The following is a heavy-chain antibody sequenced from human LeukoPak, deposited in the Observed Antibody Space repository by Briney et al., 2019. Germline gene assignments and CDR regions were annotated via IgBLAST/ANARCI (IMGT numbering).Heavy chain of an antibody. CDR3: ARGGGNDYGGYGDAFDI. J-gene: IGHJ3*02. CDR2: ISGSGGST. D-gene: IGHD4-17*01. Sequence: PGGSLRLSCAASGFTFSSYAMSWVRQAPGKGLEWVSAISGSGGSTYYADSVKGRFTISRDNSKNSLYLQMNSLRAEDTAVYYCARGGGNDYGGYGDAFDIWGQGTMVTVSS. CDR1: GFTFSSYA. V-gene: IGHV3-23*01.